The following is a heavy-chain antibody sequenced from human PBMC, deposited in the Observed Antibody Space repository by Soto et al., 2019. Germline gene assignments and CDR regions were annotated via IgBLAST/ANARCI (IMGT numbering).Heavy chain of an antibody. D-gene: IGHD3-16*01. Sequence: GPAMTSETLSLTCTVSGDSIGSGNKYWXWIRQAPGKGLEWIGYIFSSGTTYYNPSLKSRLTMSLDTSQNQFSLKLNSVTAADTAVYFCARVPSPFDFYYAMDVWGQGTTVTVSS. CDR2: IFSSGTT. CDR1: GDSIGSGNKY. CDR3: ARVPSPFDFYYAMDV. J-gene: IGHJ6*02. V-gene: IGHV4-30-4*02.